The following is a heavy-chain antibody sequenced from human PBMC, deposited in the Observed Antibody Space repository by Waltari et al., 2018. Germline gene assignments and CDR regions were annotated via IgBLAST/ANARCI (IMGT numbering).Heavy chain of an antibody. Sequence: QVQLVQSGAEVKKPGSSVKVSCKASGGTFSSYAISWVRQAPGQGLEWMGGIIPILGIAKYAQKFQGRVTITADESTSTAYMELSSLRSEDTAVYYCARGSSGYFVLDYWGQGTLVTVSS. CDR2: IIPILGIA. CDR1: GGTFSSYA. D-gene: IGHD3-22*01. CDR3: ARGSSGYFVLDY. V-gene: IGHV1-69*04. J-gene: IGHJ4*02.